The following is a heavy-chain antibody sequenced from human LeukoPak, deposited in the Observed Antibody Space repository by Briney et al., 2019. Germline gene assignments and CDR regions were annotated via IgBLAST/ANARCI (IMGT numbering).Heavy chain of an antibody. J-gene: IGHJ4*02. V-gene: IGHV1-69*05. D-gene: IGHD3-16*02. CDR3: AGDRLEITFGGVIVASEKDLCFDY. Sequence: ASVEVSCKASGGTFSSYAISWVRQAPGQGLEWMGRIIPIFGTANYAQKFQGRVTITTDESTSTAYMELSSLRSEDTAVYYCAGDRLEITFGGVIVASEKDLCFDYWGQGTLVTVSS. CDR1: GGTFSSYA. CDR2: IIPIFGTA.